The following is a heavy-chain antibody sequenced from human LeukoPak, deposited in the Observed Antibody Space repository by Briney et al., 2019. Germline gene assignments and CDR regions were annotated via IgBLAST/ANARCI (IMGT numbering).Heavy chain of an antibody. V-gene: IGHV4-61*02. J-gene: IGHJ4*02. CDR2: IYTSGST. CDR1: GGSISRANYY. Sequence: SETLSLTCTVSGGSISRANYYWSWIRQPAGKGLEWIGRIYTSGSTNYNPSLKSRVTISVDTSKNQFSLKLNSVTAADTAVYYCARDTKNWGQGTLVTVSS. D-gene: IGHD1-1*01. CDR3: ARDTKN.